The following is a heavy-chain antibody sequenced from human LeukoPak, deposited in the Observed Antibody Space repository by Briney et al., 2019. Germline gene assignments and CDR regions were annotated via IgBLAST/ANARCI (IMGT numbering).Heavy chain of an antibody. CDR3: AKSWNYYDSSGDDALDI. CDR1: GFTFSSYD. CDR2: ISGSGGST. Sequence: GGSLRLSCAASGFTFSSYDMSWVRQAPGKGLEWVSAISGSGGSTYYADSVKGRFTISRDNSKNTLYLQMNSLRVEDTAVYYCAKSWNYYDSSGDDALDIRGQGTMVTVSS. D-gene: IGHD3-22*01. V-gene: IGHV3-23*01. J-gene: IGHJ3*02.